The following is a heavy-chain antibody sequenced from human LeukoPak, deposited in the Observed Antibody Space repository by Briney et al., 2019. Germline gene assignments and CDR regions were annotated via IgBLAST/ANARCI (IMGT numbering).Heavy chain of an antibody. Sequence: ASVKVSCKASGYTFTNYGISWVRQAPGQGLEWMGWISVYDGNTNYAQKFQGRVTMTAETSTSTAYMELRSLRSDDTAVYYCARDSITTVRGVIRGSSDFDYWGQGTLVTVSS. CDR1: GYTFTNYG. J-gene: IGHJ4*02. CDR2: ISVYDGNT. V-gene: IGHV1-18*04. D-gene: IGHD3-10*01. CDR3: ARDSITTVRGVIRGSSDFDY.